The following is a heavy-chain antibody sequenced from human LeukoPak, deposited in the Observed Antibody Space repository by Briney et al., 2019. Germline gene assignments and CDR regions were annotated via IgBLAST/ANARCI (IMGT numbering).Heavy chain of an antibody. CDR1: GFTFSDYY. CDR3: ASSIAAAGTCY. J-gene: IGHJ4*02. Sequence: PGGSLRLSCAASGFTFSDYYMSWIRQAPGKGLEWVSYISSSGSTIYYADSVKGRFTISRDNAKNTVYLQMNSLRAEDTAVYYCASSIAAAGTCYWGQGTLVTVSS. CDR2: ISSSGSTI. V-gene: IGHV3-11*04. D-gene: IGHD6-13*01.